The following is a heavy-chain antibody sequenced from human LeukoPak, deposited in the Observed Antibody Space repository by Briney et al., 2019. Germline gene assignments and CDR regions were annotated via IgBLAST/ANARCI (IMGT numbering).Heavy chain of an antibody. J-gene: IGHJ6*02. Sequence: GGSLRLSCAASGFTLSSYWMSWVRQAPGKGLEWVANIKQDGSEKYYVDSVKGRFTISRDNAKNSLYLQMNSLRAEDTAVYYCAKVRNFRAPNYYYYGMDVWGQGTTVTVSS. D-gene: IGHD3-3*01. CDR1: GFTLSSYW. CDR2: IKQDGSEK. V-gene: IGHV3-7*01. CDR3: AKVRNFRAPNYYYYGMDV.